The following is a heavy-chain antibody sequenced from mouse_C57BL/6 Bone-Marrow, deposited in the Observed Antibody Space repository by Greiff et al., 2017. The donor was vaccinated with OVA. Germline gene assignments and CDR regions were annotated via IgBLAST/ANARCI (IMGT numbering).Heavy chain of an antibody. CDR3: ASGDYEPFAY. D-gene: IGHD2-4*01. J-gene: IGHJ3*01. Sequence: QVQLQQSGPGLVAPSQSLSITCTVSGFSLTSYGVDWVRQSPGKGLEWLGVIWGVGSTNYNSALKSRLSISKDNSKSQVFVKMNSLQTDDTAMYYCASGDYEPFAYWGQGTLVTVSA. V-gene: IGHV2-6*01. CDR2: IWGVGST. CDR1: GFSLTSYG.